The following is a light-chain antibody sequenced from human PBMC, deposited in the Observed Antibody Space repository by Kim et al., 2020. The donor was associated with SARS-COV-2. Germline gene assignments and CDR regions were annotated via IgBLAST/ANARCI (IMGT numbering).Light chain of an antibody. Sequence: PGETARITCGRNNIGSKSVHWYQEKPGRAPVLVIYYDSDRPSGIPERFSGSNSGNTATLTISRVEAGDEADYYCQVWDSSSDHLWVFGGGTQLTVL. V-gene: IGLV3-21*04. CDR1: NIGSKS. CDR3: QVWDSSSDHLWV. J-gene: IGLJ3*02. CDR2: YDS.